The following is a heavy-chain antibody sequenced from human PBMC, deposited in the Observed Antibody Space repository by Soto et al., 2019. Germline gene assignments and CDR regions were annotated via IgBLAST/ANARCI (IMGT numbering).Heavy chain of an antibody. D-gene: IGHD3-22*01. V-gene: IGHV4-61*08. CDR1: GDSVSGGGYY. J-gene: IGHJ4*02. CDR3: SRGGHYYHSTI. CDR2: ISFTGDT. Sequence: QVQLQESGPGLVKPSETLSLICTVSGDSVSGGGYYWTWIRQPPGKGLEWMGYISFTGDTTYNPSLKSRVPIAMHTAKNQCSLKLTSATAADTALYDCSRGGHYYHSTIWGPGTLVTVSS.